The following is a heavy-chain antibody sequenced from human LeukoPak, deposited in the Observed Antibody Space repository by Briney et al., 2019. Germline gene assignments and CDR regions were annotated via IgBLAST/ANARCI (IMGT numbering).Heavy chain of an antibody. CDR1: GFTFRNYG. CDR2: MTGDGATT. V-gene: IGHV3-23*01. Sequence: PGGSLRLSCAASGFTFRNYGMSWVRQAPGKGLEWVSAMTGDGATTYYADSMKGRFTISRDNSKNTLYLQMNSLRAEDTAVYYCARRIAVAGFYDWFDPWGQGTLVTVSS. J-gene: IGHJ5*02. D-gene: IGHD6-19*01. CDR3: ARRIAVAGFYDWFDP.